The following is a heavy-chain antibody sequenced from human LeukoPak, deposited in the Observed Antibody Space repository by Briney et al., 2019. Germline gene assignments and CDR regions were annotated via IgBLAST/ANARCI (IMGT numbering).Heavy chain of an antibody. CDR1: GYRFTSYA. J-gene: IGHJ5*02. CDR2: ISAYNGNT. CDR3: ARGLEWLTRRHTWFDP. D-gene: IGHD3-3*01. V-gene: IGHV1-18*01. Sequence: ASVKVSCMASGYRFTSYAISWVRQAPGQGLEWMGWISAYNGNTNYAQKLQGRVTMTTDTSTSTAYMELRSLRSDDTAVYYCARGLEWLTRRHTWFDPWGQGTLVTVSS.